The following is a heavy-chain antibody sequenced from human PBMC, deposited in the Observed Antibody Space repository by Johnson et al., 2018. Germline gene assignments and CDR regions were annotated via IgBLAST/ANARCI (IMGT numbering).Heavy chain of an antibody. D-gene: IGHD2-15*01. CDR2: IYYAGSNK. J-gene: IGHJ6*02. CDR3: AKGVVADSPYYYCMDV. CDR1: GFTFGSHG. Sequence: QVQLVESGGCVVQPGRALGLPCAASGFTFGSHGMHWVLEALGKGLEWVAVIYYAGSNKYCADFFKGRFTISRDNSKNTLYLQMNSRRAEDTAVYYCAKGVVADSPYYYCMDVWGQGTTVTVSS. V-gene: IGHV3-30*18.